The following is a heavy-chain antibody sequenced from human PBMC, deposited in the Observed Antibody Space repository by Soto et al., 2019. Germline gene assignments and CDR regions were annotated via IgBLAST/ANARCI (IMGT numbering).Heavy chain of an antibody. Sequence: GGSLRLSCAASGFTFSSYGMHWVRQAPGKGLEWVAVISYDGSNKYYADSVKGRFTISRDNSKNTLYLQMNSLRAEDTAVYYCAKILVSGSTYYYYGMDVWGQGTTVTVSS. CDR1: GFTFSSYG. J-gene: IGHJ6*02. CDR2: ISYDGSNK. V-gene: IGHV3-30*18. D-gene: IGHD1-26*01. CDR3: AKILVSGSTYYYYGMDV.